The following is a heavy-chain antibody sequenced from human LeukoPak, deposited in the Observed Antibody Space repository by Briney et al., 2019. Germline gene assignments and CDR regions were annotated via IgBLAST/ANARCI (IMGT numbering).Heavy chain of an antibody. CDR2: MSSSGSII. CDR3: ANGYSYVRTY. Sequence: GGSLRLSCAASGFTFSDYYMSWIRQPPGKGLEWLSYMSSSGSIIWYADSVKGRFTISRDNAKNSLYLQMNSLRAEDTAVYYCANGYSYVRTYWGQGTLVTVSS. D-gene: IGHD5-18*01. J-gene: IGHJ4*02. V-gene: IGHV3-11*01. CDR1: GFTFSDYY.